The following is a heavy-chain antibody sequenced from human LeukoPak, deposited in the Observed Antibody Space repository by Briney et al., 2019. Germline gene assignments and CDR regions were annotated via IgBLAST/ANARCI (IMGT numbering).Heavy chain of an antibody. V-gene: IGHV3-23*01. CDR2: ISGSGGST. CDR3: ARYGSGSSVNWFDP. D-gene: IGHD3-10*01. Sequence: GGSLRLACAASGFTFSSYAMSWVRQAPGKGLEWVSAISGSGGSTYYADSVKGRFTISRDNSKNTLYLQMNSLRAEDTAVYYCARYGSGSSVNWFDPWGQGTLVTVSS. CDR1: GFTFSSYA. J-gene: IGHJ5*02.